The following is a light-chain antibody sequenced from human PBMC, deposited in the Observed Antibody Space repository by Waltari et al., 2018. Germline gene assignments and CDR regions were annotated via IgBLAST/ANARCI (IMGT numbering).Light chain of an antibody. V-gene: IGLV1-40*01. CDR1: SPNIGAGYD. J-gene: IGLJ2*01. CDR3: QSYDSSVV. CDR2: GNS. Sequence: QSVLTQPPSVSGAPGQRVTISCTGSSPNIGAGYDVHWYQQLPGTAPKLLIYGNSNRPSGVPDRSSGSKSGTSASLAITGLQAEDEADYYCQSYDSSVVFGGGTKLTVL.